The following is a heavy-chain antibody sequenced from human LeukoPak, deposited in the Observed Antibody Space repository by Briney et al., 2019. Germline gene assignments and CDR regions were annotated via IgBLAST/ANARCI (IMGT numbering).Heavy chain of an antibody. CDR3: AKDARPDYYDSSGYPNDAFDI. V-gene: IGHV3-43*01. CDR2: ISWDGGST. CDR1: GFTFDDYT. Sequence: PGGSLRLSCAASGFTFDDYTMHWVRQAPGKGLEWVSLISWDGGSTYYADSVKGRFTISRDNSKNSLYLQMNSLRTEDTALYYCAKDARPDYYDSSGYPNDAFDIWGQGTMVTVSS. D-gene: IGHD3-22*01. J-gene: IGHJ3*02.